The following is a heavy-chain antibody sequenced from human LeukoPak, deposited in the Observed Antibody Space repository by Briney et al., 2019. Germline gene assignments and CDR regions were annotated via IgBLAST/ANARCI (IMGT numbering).Heavy chain of an antibody. Sequence: SQTLSLTCTVSGGSISSGSYYWSWIRQPAGKGLEWIGRIYTSGSTNYNPSLKSRVTISVDTSKNQFSLKLSSVTAADTAVCYCARGGRYCSSTSCSPIRYFDYWGQGTLVTVSS. CDR2: IYTSGST. CDR3: ARGGRYCSSTSCSPIRYFDY. J-gene: IGHJ4*02. CDR1: GGSISSGSYY. D-gene: IGHD2-2*01. V-gene: IGHV4-61*02.